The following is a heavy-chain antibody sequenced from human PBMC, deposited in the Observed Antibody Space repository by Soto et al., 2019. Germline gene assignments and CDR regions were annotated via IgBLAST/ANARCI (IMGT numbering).Heavy chain of an antibody. V-gene: IGHV3-74*01. J-gene: IGHJ4*02. CDR3: ARGGMEPFDH. D-gene: IGHD1-1*01. CDR1: VFTFGNYW. CDR2: ISDYGRI. Sequence: XGSLRLSCASSVFTFGNYWMHWVRQAPGKGLVWVSRISDYGRINYADSVKDRFIISRDDARSELYLQLNDLRVEDTATYYCARGGMEPFDHWGQAALVTVSS.